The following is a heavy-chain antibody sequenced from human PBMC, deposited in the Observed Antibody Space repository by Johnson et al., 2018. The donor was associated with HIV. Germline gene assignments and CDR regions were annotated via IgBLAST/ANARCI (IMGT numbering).Heavy chain of an antibody. V-gene: IGHV3-30*04. D-gene: IGHD6-19*01. J-gene: IGHJ3*02. Sequence: QVQLVESGGGVVQPGRSLRLSCVASGLTFSSYAMYCVRQAPGKGLEWVAVISYDGSNKYYADSVKGRFTISRDNAKNSLYLQMNSLRAEDTAVYYCAREQWADAFDIWGQGTMVTVSS. CDR1: GLTFSSYA. CDR3: AREQWADAFDI. CDR2: ISYDGSNK.